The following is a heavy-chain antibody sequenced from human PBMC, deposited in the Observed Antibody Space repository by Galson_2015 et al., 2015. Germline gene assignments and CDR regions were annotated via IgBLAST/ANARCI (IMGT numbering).Heavy chain of an antibody. V-gene: IGHV1-3*01. CDR3: ARYGSGSFAY. CDR1: GYTFTTCA. CDR2: IDLVNGNT. Sequence: SVKVSCKASGYTFTTCAIHWVRQAPGQGLEWMGWIDLVNGNTKYPQKFQGRVSFTRDTSASTAYMEVNILTSEDTAVYYCARYGSGSFAYWGQGTLVTVSS. J-gene: IGHJ4*02. D-gene: IGHD3-10*01.